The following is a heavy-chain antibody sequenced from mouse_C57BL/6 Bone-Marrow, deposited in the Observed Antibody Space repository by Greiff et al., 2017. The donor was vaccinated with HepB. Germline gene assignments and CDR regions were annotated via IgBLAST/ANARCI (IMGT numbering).Heavy chain of an antibody. CDR3: TRDPDYFGAY. CDR2: ISSGGDYI. V-gene: IGHV5-9-1*02. CDR1: GFTFSSYA. Sequence: EVNLVESGEGLVKPGGSLKLSCAASGFTFSSYAMSWVRQTPEKRLEWVAYISSGGDYIYYADTVKGRFTISRDNARNTLYLQMSSLKSEDTAMYYCTRDPDYFGAYWGQGTLVTVSA. J-gene: IGHJ3*01. D-gene: IGHD2-1*01.